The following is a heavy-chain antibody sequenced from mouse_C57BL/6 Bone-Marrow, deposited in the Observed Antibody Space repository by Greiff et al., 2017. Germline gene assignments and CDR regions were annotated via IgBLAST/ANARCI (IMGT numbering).Heavy chain of an antibody. CDR2: ISSGSSTI. CDR3: AREGTPFDY. J-gene: IGHJ2*01. D-gene: IGHD3-3*01. V-gene: IGHV5-17*01. CDR1: GFTFSDYG. Sequence: EVKLVESGGGLVKPGGSLKLSCAASGFTFSDYGMHWVRQAPEKGLEWVAYISSGSSTIYYADTVKGRFTISRDNAKNTLCLQMTSLRSEDTAMYYCAREGTPFDYWGQGTTLTVSS.